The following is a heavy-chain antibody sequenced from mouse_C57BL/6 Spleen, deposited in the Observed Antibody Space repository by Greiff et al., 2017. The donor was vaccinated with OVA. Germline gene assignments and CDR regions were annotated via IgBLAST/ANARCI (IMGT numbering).Heavy chain of an antibody. J-gene: IGHJ2*01. CDR1: GYAFSSSW. D-gene: IGHD2-5*01. CDR2: IYPGDGDT. Sequence: VQGVESGPELVKPGASVKISCKASGYAFSSSWMNWVKQRPGKGLEWIGRIYPGDGDTNYNGKFKGKATLTADKSSSTAYMQLSSLTSEDSAVYFSARGNYYSNFFDYWGKGTTLTVSS. V-gene: IGHV1-82*01. CDR3: ARGNYYSNFFDY.